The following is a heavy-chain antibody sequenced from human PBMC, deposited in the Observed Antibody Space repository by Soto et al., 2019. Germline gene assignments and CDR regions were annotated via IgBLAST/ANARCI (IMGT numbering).Heavy chain of an antibody. CDR2: IIPILGIA. D-gene: IGHD4-17*01. CDR3: AREKDYGGNLL. Sequence: SVKVSCKASGGTFSSYTISWVRQAPGQGLEWMGRIIPILGIANYAQKFQGRVTITADKSTSTAYMELSSLRSEDTAVYYCAREKDYGGNLLWGQGTLVTVSS. V-gene: IGHV1-69*04. J-gene: IGHJ4*02. CDR1: GGTFSSYT.